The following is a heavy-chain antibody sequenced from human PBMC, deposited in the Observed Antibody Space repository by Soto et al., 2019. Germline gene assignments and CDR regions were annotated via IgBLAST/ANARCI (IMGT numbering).Heavy chain of an antibody. V-gene: IGHV3-73*01. CDR1: GFTFSGSA. CDR2: IRSKANSYAT. CDR3: TRRAAAAAVVPYGMDV. D-gene: IGHD6-13*01. Sequence: PGGSLRLSCAASGFTFSGSAMHWFRQASGKGLEWVGRIRSKANSYATAYAASVKGRFTISRDDSKNTAYLQMNSLKTEDTAVYYCTRRAAAAAVVPYGMDVWGQGTTVTVSS. J-gene: IGHJ6*02.